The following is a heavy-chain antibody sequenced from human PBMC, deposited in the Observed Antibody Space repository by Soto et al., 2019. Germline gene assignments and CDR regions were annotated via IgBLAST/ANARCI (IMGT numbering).Heavy chain of an antibody. D-gene: IGHD1-26*01. V-gene: IGHV3-30-3*01. CDR1: GFTFSSYA. CDR3: ARKRSRLVAAGTLSYFQH. Sequence: QVQLVESGGGVVQPGRSLRLSCAASGFTFSSYAMHWVCQAPGKGLEWVAVISYDGSNKYYADSVKGRFTISRDNSKNTLYLQMNSLRAEDTAVYYCARKRSRLVAAGTLSYFQHWGQGTLVTVSS. CDR2: ISYDGSNK. J-gene: IGHJ1*01.